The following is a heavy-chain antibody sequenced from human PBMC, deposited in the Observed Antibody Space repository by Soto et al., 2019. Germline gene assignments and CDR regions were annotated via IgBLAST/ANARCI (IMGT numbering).Heavy chain of an antibody. Sequence: SETLSLTCTVSGGSISSSSYYWGWIRQPPGKGLEWIGSIYYSGSTYYNPSLKSRVTISVDTSKNQFSLKLSSVTAADTAVYYCARRGRRYSGYEKYYFDYWGQGTLVTVSS. CDR2: IYYSGST. V-gene: IGHV4-39*01. CDR1: GGSISSSSYY. D-gene: IGHD5-12*01. CDR3: ARRGRRYSGYEKYYFDY. J-gene: IGHJ4*02.